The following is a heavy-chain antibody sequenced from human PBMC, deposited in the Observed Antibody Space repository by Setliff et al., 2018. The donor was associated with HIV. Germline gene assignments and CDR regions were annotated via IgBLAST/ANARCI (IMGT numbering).Heavy chain of an antibody. J-gene: IGHJ4*02. CDR2: IYHSGST. D-gene: IGHD6-19*01. CDR3: ARSALAGDPFDY. V-gene: IGHV4-38-2*01. Sequence: SETLSLTCAVSGYSISSGYYWGWIRQPPGKGLEWIGSIYHSGSTYYNPSLKSRVTISVDTSKNQFSLKLSSVTAADTAVYYCARSALAGDPFDYWGQGTLVTVSS. CDR1: GYSISSGYY.